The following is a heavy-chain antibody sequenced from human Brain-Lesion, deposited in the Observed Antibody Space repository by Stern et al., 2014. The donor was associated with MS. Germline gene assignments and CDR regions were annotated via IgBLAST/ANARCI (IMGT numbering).Heavy chain of an antibody. CDR2: IYYSGTT. D-gene: IGHD1-1*01. J-gene: IGHJ3*02. V-gene: IGHV4-30-4*01. Sequence: QVQLVQSGPGLVKPSQTLSLACAVSGASVGGGDWYWSWIRQPPGKGLEWLGHIYYSGTTYYKPSLKSRLIISLDTSKNQFSLNLTSVTAADTAVYYCAGAFRKYELLESFHMWGQGTMVTVSS. CDR1: GASVGGGDWY. CDR3: AGAFRKYELLESFHM.